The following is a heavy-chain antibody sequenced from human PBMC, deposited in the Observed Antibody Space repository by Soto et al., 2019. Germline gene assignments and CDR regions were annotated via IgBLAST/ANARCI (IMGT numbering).Heavy chain of an antibody. D-gene: IGHD3-10*01. CDR1: GFTFSSYA. CDR3: AKDYYGSGSYYQVHPLGG. Sequence: PGGSLRLSCAASGFTFSSYAMSWVRQAPGKGLEWVSAISGSGGSTYYADSVKGRFTISRDNSKNTLYLQMNSLRAEDTAVYYCAKDYYGSGSYYQVHPLGGCGQGTTVTVAS. V-gene: IGHV3-23*01. CDR2: ISGSGGST. J-gene: IGHJ6*02.